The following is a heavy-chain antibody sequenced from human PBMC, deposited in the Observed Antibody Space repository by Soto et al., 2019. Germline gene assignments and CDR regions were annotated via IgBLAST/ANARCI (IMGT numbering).Heavy chain of an antibody. CDR3: ARDYCPGGVCYTIFDY. V-gene: IGHV3-21*01. J-gene: IGHJ4*02. CDR2: ISSSSSYI. D-gene: IGHD2-8*02. Sequence: GGSLRLSCAASGLTVSSNYMSWVRQAPGKGLEWVSSISSSSSYIYYADSVKGRFTISRDNAKNSLYLQMNSLRAEDTAVYYCARDYCPGGVCYTIFDYWGQGTLVTVSS. CDR1: GLTVSSNY.